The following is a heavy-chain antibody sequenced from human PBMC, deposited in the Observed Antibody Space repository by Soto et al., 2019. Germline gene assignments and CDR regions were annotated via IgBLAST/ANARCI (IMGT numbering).Heavy chain of an antibody. D-gene: IGHD5-18*01. V-gene: IGHV3-53*01. J-gene: IGHJ4*02. CDR2: IYSGGST. Sequence: GGSLRLSCAASGFTVSSNYMSWVRQAPGKGLEWVSVIYSGGSTYYADSVKGRFTISRDNSKNTLYLQMNSLRAEDTAVYYCATSGYSYGGTFDYWGQGTLVTVSS. CDR3: ATSGYSYGGTFDY. CDR1: GFTVSSNY.